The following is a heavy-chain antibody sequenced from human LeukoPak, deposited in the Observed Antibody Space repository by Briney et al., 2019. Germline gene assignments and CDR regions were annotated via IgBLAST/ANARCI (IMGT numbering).Heavy chain of an antibody. J-gene: IGHJ1*01. D-gene: IGHD6-19*01. Sequence: GGSLRLSCAASGFTFSSYAMHWVRQAPGKGLEWVAVISYDGSNKYYADSVKGRFTISRDNSKNTLYLQMNSLRAEDTAVYYCASTGYSSGSEYFQHWGQGTLVTVSS. CDR1: GFTFSSYA. CDR2: ISYDGSNK. V-gene: IGHV3-30-3*01. CDR3: ASTGYSSGSEYFQH.